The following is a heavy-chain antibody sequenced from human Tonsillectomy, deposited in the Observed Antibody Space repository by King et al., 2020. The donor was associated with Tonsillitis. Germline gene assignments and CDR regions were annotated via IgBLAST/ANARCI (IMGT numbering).Heavy chain of an antibody. D-gene: IGHD3-10*01. CDR3: AKAPPFTMVRGRIIHYFDN. J-gene: IGHJ4*02. V-gene: IGHV3-9*01. CDR1: GFTFDDYA. CDR2: ISWNSGSI. Sequence: VQLVESGGGLVQPGRSLRLSCAASGFTFDDYAMHWVRQAPGKGLEWVSGISWNSGSIGYADSVKGRFTISRDNAKNSLYLQMNSLRAEDTAVYYCAKAPPFTMVRGRIIHYFDNWGQGAQVTVSS.